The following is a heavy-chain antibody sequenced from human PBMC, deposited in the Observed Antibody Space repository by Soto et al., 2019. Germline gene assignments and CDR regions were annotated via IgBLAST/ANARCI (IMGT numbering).Heavy chain of an antibody. V-gene: IGHV3-21*01. CDR1: AFTFSTYS. Sequence: GGSLRLSCAASAFTFSTYSMNWVRQAPGKGLEWVSSISSGSRDIYYADSVKGRFAISRDNAKNSLYRQMNSLRVEDTAVYYCTTTTVTPDFHFWGLGALVTVSS. CDR3: TTTTVTPDFHF. CDR2: ISSGSRDI. J-gene: IGHJ4*02. D-gene: IGHD4-17*01.